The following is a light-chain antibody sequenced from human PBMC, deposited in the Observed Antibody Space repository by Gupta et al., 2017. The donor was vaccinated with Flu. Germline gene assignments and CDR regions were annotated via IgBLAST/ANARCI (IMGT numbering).Light chain of an antibody. CDR1: SGSIAINY. CDR3: QSFDSVNVV. V-gene: IGLV6-57*01. CDR2: EDN. J-gene: IGLJ2*01. Sequence: FMLTQPHSVSESPGKTVTISCTRSSGSIAINYVQWYQQRPGSSPTSVIYEDNQRPSGVPDRFSGSIDSSSNSASLTISGLKTEDEADYYCQSFDSVNVVFGGGTKLTVL.